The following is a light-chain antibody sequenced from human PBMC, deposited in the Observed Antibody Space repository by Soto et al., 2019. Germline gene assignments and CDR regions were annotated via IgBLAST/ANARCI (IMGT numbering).Light chain of an antibody. J-gene: IGLJ2*01. CDR1: SSDVGGYNY. CDR2: DVS. V-gene: IGLV2-11*01. CDR3: CSYAGSYTLI. Sequence: QPVLTQPRSVSGSPGQSVTISCTGTSSDVGGYNYVSWYQQHPGKAPKFIIYDVSKRPSGVPDRFSGSKSGNTASLTISGLQAEDEADYYCCSYAGSYTLIFGGGTKLTVL.